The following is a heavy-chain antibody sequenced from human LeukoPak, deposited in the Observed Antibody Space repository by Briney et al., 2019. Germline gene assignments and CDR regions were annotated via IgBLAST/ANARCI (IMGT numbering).Heavy chain of an antibody. Sequence: GGSLRLSCAASGFTFSNYGMTWVRQAPGKGLEWVSAISDSGGRTFYADSVKGRFTISRDNSKNTLYLQIHSLRAEDTAVYYCAKDPPSAITVTTGYWYFDLWGRGTLVTVSS. CDR1: GFTFSNYG. J-gene: IGHJ2*01. CDR3: AKDPPSAITVTTGYWYFDL. CDR2: ISDSGGRT. V-gene: IGHV3-23*01. D-gene: IGHD4-11*01.